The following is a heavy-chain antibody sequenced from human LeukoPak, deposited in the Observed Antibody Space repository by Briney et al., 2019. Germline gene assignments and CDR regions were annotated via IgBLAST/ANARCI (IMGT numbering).Heavy chain of an antibody. Sequence: SETLSLTCSVSGGSLSTYHWSWIRLSPVKGREWIGYIYYSGGTNYHPSLKSRVSLSVDTSTNQFSLKVRSVTAADTAVYYCARGSGSYGFFDLWGQGALVTVS. J-gene: IGHJ4*02. D-gene: IGHD5-18*01. CDR3: ARGSGSYGFFDL. V-gene: IGHV4-59*13. CDR1: GGSLSTYH. CDR2: IYYSGGT.